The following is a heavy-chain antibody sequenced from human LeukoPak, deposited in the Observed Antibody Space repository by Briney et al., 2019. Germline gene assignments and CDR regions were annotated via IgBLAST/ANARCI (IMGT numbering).Heavy chain of an antibody. CDR3: AKAPPSGACGGDCYSGLMIY. J-gene: IGHJ4*02. Sequence: GGSLRLSCAASGFTFSSYWMSWVRQAPGKGLEWVANIKQDGSEKYYVDSVKGRFTISRDNAKNSLYLQMNSLRAEDTAVYYCAKAPPSGACGGDCYSGLMIYWGQGTLVTVSS. CDR1: GFTFSSYW. V-gene: IGHV3-7*01. CDR2: IKQDGSEK. D-gene: IGHD2-21*01.